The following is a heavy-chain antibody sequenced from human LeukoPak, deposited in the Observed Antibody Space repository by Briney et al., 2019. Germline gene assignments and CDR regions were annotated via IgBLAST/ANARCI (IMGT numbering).Heavy chain of an antibody. Sequence: GGSLRLSCAASGFTFSNYWMTWVRQAPGKGPEWVASIKQDGSEKYHVDSVRGRFTVSRDNPKNSLYLQMSSLRGEDTAVYYCATGINSGYWGQGTLVTVSS. J-gene: IGHJ4*02. V-gene: IGHV3-7*01. D-gene: IGHD3-10*01. CDR3: ATGINSGY. CDR1: GFTFSNYW. CDR2: IKQDGSEK.